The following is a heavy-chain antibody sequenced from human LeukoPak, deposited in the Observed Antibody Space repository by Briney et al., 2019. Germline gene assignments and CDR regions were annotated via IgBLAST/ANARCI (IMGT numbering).Heavy chain of an antibody. CDR1: GGSLTIGHYY. V-gene: IGHV4-30-4*01. D-gene: IGHD5-24*01. Sequence: PSETLSLTCTVSGGSLTIGHYYWACIRQHPGKGLEGIGYIHPSGITDYNPSLQSRVTMSLDTSQNQFSLKLASVTAADTAIYYCARGQDAFKTGYWGQGTLVTVSS. J-gene: IGHJ4*02. CDR3: ARGQDAFKTGY. CDR2: IHPSGIT.